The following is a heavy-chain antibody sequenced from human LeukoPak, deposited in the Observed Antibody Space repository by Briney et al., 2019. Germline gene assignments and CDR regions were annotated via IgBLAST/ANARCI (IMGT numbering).Heavy chain of an antibody. CDR3: ARGRQWLVRRLDAFDI. V-gene: IGHV3-48*01. CDR1: GFTFSSYS. Sequence: GGSLRLSCAASGFTFSSYSMNWVRQAPGKGLEWVSYISSSSSTIYYADSVKGRFTISRDNAKNSLYLQMNSLRAEDTAVYYCARGRQWLVRRLDAFDIWGQGTMVTVSS. J-gene: IGHJ3*02. CDR2: ISSSSSTI. D-gene: IGHD6-19*01.